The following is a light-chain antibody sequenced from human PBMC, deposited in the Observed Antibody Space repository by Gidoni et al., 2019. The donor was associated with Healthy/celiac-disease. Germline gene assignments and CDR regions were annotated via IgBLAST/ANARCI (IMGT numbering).Light chain of an antibody. J-gene: IGLJ2*01. CDR3: CSYAGSSPV. V-gene: IGLV2-23*02. Sequence: SALTQPASVSGPPGQSITISCTGTSSDVGSYNFVSWYQQHPGKAPKLMIYEVSKRPSGVSNRFSGSKSGNTASLTISGLQAEDEADYYCCSYAGSSPVFGGGTKLTVL. CDR1: SSDVGSYNF. CDR2: EVS.